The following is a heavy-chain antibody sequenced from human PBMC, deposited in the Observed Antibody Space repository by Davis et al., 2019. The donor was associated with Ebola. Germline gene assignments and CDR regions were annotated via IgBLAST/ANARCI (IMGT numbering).Heavy chain of an antibody. CDR3: ARTAKTSVSASGLGYTYFDP. V-gene: IGHV4-34*01. J-gene: IGHJ5*02. Sequence: MPSETLSLTCAVYGDSFSDYFWSWIRQPPGKGLEWIGEIGHSGNTNYSPSLMSRVTISVDTSKNQFSLKMSSLSAADAAVYYCARTAKTSVSASGLGYTYFDPWSQGTLVTVSS. CDR2: IGHSGNT. CDR1: GDSFSDYF. D-gene: IGHD5-18*01.